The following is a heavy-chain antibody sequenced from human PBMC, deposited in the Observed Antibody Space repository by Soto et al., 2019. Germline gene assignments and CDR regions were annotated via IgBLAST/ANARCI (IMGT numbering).Heavy chain of an antibody. CDR3: AREKGVQRSNYYYYYGMDV. D-gene: IGHD6-13*01. CDR1: GGTFSSYA. J-gene: IGHJ6*02. CDR2: IIPIFGTA. Sequence: QVQLVQSGAEVKKPGSSVKVSCKASGGTFSSYAISWVRQAPGQGLEWMGGIIPIFGTANYAQKFQGRVTITADESTSTAYMELSSLRSEDTAVYYCAREKGVQRSNYYYYYGMDVWGQGTTVTVSS. V-gene: IGHV1-69*01.